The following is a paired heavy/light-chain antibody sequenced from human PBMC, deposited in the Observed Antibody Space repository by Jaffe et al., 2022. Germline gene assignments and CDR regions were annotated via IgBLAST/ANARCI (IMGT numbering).Heavy chain of an antibody. V-gene: IGHV3-74*01. J-gene: IGHJ4*02. CDR2: IKSDGSSI. Sequence: EVQLVESGGGLVQPGGSLRLSCAASGFTFSSYWMHWVRQVPGKGLVWVARIKSDGSSIIYADYVKGRFTISRDNAKHTLYLQMNNLRAEDTAVYYCARDPDYGGKSYFEYWGQGTLVTVSS. CDR3: ARDPDYGGKSYFEY. D-gene: IGHD4-17*01. CDR1: GFTFSSYW.
Light chain of an antibody. Sequence: DIQMTQSPSSLSASVGDRVTITCRASRSINNFLNWYQQKPGKAPKLLIYAASSLLSGVPSRFSGSGSGTDFTLTITSLQPEDFATYYCQQSHSTPYTFGQGTNLEIK. V-gene: IGKV1-39*01. J-gene: IGKJ2*01. CDR2: AAS. CDR1: RSINNF. CDR3: QQSHSTPYT.